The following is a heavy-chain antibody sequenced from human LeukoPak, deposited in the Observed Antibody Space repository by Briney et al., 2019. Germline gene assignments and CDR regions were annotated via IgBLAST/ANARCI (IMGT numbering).Heavy chain of an antibody. CDR2: IYDSGST. J-gene: IGHJ4*02. V-gene: IGHV4-59*01. D-gene: IGHD6-13*01. CDR3: ARDVVAAAGSFDY. Sequence: SETLSLTCTVSGGSISSYYWSWIRQPPGKGLEWIGYIYDSGSTNYNPSLKSRVTISVDTSKNQFSLKLSSVTAADTAVYYCARDVVAAAGSFDYWGQGTQVTVSS. CDR1: GGSISSYY.